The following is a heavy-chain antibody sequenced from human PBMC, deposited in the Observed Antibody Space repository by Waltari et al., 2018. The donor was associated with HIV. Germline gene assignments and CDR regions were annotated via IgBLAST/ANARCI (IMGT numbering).Heavy chain of an antibody. CDR3: ARSRWEHLPLDY. J-gene: IGHJ4*02. CDR1: GYTFTGHY. Sequence: QVQLVQSGAEVTQPGASGKVSCKASGYTFTGHYIHWVRQAPGKGLQWMGWVHPHAGETNYAQKFQGSVTMASDASISRACRELSRLISGDTAFYYCARSRWEHLPLDYWGQGSLVTVSS. CDR2: VHPHAGET. D-gene: IGHD1-26*01. V-gene: IGHV1-2*02.